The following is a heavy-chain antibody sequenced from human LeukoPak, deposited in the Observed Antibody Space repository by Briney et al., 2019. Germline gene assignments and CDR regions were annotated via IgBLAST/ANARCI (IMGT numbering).Heavy chain of an antibody. D-gene: IGHD1-26*01. Sequence: PGGSLRLPCAASGLTFSSYNMNWVRQAPGKGLEWVSSVSSSSSFIYYADSVKGRFTISRDNAKNSLYLQMNSLRAEDTAVYYGASRSGGYYFDFWGQGTLVTVSS. CDR3: ASRSGGYYFDF. CDR1: GLTFSSYN. V-gene: IGHV3-21*01. CDR2: VSSSSSFI. J-gene: IGHJ4*02.